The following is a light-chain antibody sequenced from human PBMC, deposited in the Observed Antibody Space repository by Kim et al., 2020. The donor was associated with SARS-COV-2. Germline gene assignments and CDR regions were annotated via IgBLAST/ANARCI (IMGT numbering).Light chain of an antibody. Sequence: VSPGERATLSGRASQSISSNLAWYQQKPGQAPRLLIYGSSTRATGTPVRFSGSGSGTEFSLTISSLQSEDFAVYYCQQYNKWPLYTFGQGTKLEI. V-gene: IGKV3-15*01. J-gene: IGKJ2*01. CDR2: GSS. CDR1: QSISSN. CDR3: QQYNKWPLYT.